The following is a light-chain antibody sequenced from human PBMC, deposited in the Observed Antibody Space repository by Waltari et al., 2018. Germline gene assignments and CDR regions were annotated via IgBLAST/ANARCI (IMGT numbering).Light chain of an antibody. CDR2: AAS. Sequence: DIQMTQSPSSLSASVGDRVTITCRASPSISSYLNWYQQKPGKAPKLLIYAASSLQSGVPSRFSGSGSGTDFTLTISSLQPEDVATYYCQQSYSTLLTFGGGTKVEIK. CDR1: PSISSY. V-gene: IGKV1-39*01. CDR3: QQSYSTLLT. J-gene: IGKJ4*01.